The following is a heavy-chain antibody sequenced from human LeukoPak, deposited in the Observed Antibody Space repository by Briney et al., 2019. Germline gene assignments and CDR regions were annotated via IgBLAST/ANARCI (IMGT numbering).Heavy chain of an antibody. J-gene: IGHJ3*02. CDR1: GFTLSDFA. CDR2: ITRVSTYI. V-gene: IGHV3-21*01. Sequence: PGGPLRLSCAASGFTLSDFAMNWVRQAPGKGLEWVSSITRVSTYIYYAESVQGRFTISRDNHKDLLYLQLNSLRGDDTGIYYCTRVRNDYGVPDAFDIWGEGTVVTVSS. CDR3: TRVRNDYGVPDAFDI. D-gene: IGHD4-17*01.